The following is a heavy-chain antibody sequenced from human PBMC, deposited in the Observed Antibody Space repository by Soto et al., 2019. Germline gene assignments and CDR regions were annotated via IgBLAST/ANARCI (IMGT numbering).Heavy chain of an antibody. J-gene: IGHJ5*02. CDR3: ARCVGSVSYYNQYNWFDP. Sequence: QVQLVQSGGEVKKPGASVKVSCKASGYTFTNYGISWVRQAPGQGLEWMGWINVYNGNTKYAQKVQGRVTMTTDTSTSTAYMELRSLRSDDTAVYYCARCVGSVSYYNQYNWFDPWGQGTLVTVSS. V-gene: IGHV1-18*01. D-gene: IGHD3-10*01. CDR2: INVYNGNT. CDR1: GYTFTNYG.